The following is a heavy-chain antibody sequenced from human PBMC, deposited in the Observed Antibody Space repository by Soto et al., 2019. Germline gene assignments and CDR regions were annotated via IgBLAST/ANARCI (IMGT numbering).Heavy chain of an antibody. CDR2: IYYSGST. D-gene: IGHD3-22*01. CDR1: GGSISSGGYY. V-gene: IGHV4-31*03. CDR3: ARDQPSHDSSGYFDY. Sequence: QVQLQESGPGLVKPSQTLSLPCTVSGGSISSGGYYWSWIRQHPGKGLEWIGYIYYSGSTYYNPSLKSRITISVDTSKNQFSLKLSSVTAADTAVYYCARDQPSHDSSGYFDYWGQRTLVTVSS. J-gene: IGHJ4*02.